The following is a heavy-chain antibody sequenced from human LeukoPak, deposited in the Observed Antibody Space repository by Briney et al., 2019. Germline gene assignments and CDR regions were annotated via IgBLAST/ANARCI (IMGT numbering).Heavy chain of an antibody. D-gene: IGHD6-19*01. CDR2: ISYDGSNK. V-gene: IGHV3-30*03. CDR3: ARERKQWLVLNYFDY. Sequence: GGSLRLSCAASGFTFSSYSMNWVRQAPGKGLEWVAVISYDGSNKYYADSVKGRFTISRDSSKNTLSLQMNSLRAEDTAVYYCARERKQWLVLNYFDYWGQGTLVTVSS. CDR1: GFTFSSYS. J-gene: IGHJ4*02.